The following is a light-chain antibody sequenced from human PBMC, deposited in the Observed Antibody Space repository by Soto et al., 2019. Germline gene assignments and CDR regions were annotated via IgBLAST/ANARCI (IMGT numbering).Light chain of an antibody. J-gene: IGKJ1*01. CDR3: QQSYSTPWK. CDR1: QSISSY. Sequence: DIQMTQSPSSLSASVGDRVTITCRASQSISSYLNWYQQKPGKAPKLLIYAASSLQSGVPSRFSGSGSGTXXXXXXXXXXXXXFATYYCQQSYSTPWKFGQGTKVEIK. V-gene: IGKV1-39*01. CDR2: AAS.